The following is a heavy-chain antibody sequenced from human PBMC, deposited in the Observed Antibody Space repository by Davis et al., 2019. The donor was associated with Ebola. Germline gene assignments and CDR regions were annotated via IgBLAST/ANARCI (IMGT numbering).Heavy chain of an antibody. Sequence: PSETLSLTCSLSGGSIGDYYWSWIRQTPQRGLEWIGYVYYGGGSTTYNPSLKSRVTISADTAKNQFSLILRSVTAADTAMYYCARSGTVEDNWFDPWGQGTLVTVSS. D-gene: IGHD4-17*01. CDR1: GGSIGDYY. CDR2: VYYGGGST. CDR3: ARSGTVEDNWFDP. V-gene: IGHV4-59*01. J-gene: IGHJ5*02.